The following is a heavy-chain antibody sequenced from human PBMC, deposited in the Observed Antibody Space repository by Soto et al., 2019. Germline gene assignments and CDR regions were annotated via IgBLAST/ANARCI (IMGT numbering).Heavy chain of an antibody. V-gene: IGHV3-49*04. CDR3: TSNYNNYEYYGMDV. D-gene: IGHD4-4*01. Sequence: GGSLRLSCTASGFSFSDYAMSWVRQAPGKGLEWVGFIRSKAYAGTTEYAASVKGRFTTSRDDSKSIAYLQMDGLKIEDTGVYYCTSNYNNYEYYGMDVWGQGTTVTVSS. CDR2: IRSKAYAGTT. J-gene: IGHJ6*02. CDR1: GFSFSDYA.